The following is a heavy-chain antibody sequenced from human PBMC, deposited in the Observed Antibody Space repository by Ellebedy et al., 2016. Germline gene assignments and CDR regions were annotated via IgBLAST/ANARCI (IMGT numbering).Heavy chain of an antibody. CDR2: ISNDGSNN. Sequence: GESLKISXVVSGFSFNMYWMHWVRQAPGKGLEWVAVISNDGSNNFYADSVKGRFTISRDNSKNTLYLQMNSLRAEDTAVYYCARDRDCSSTSCYNAFDIWGQGTMVTVSS. CDR1: GFSFNMYW. J-gene: IGHJ3*02. CDR3: ARDRDCSSTSCYNAFDI. D-gene: IGHD2-2*01. V-gene: IGHV3-30-3*01.